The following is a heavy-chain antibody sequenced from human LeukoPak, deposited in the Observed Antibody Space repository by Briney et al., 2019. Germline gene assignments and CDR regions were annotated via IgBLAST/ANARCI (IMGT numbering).Heavy chain of an antibody. CDR2: IKQDGSEK. D-gene: IGHD3-3*01. Sequence: GGPLRLSCAASGFTFSSYWMSWVRQAPGKGLEWVANIKQDGSEKYYVDSVKGRFTISRDNAKNSLYLQMNSLRAEDTAVYYCARGANTIFGVVMWYFDYWGQGTLVTVSS. CDR1: GFTFSSYW. J-gene: IGHJ4*02. V-gene: IGHV3-7*03. CDR3: ARGANTIFGVVMWYFDY.